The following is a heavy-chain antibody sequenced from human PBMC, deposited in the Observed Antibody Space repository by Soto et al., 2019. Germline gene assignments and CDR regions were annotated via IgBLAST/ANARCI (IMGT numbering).Heavy chain of an antibody. CDR1: GGSISSYY. D-gene: IGHD3-3*01. Sequence: SETLSLTCTVSGGSISSYYWSWIRQPPGKGLEWIGYIYYSGSTNYNPSLKSRVTISVDTSKNQFSLKLSSVTAADTAVYYCARTFYDPGGLDHWGQGTLVTVSS. J-gene: IGHJ4*02. CDR2: IYYSGST. V-gene: IGHV4-59*08. CDR3: ARTFYDPGGLDH.